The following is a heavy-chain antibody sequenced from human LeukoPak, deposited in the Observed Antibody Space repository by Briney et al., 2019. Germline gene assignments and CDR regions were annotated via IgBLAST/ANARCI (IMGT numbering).Heavy chain of an antibody. CDR2: INPNSGGT. CDR1: GYTFTGNY. J-gene: IGHJ5*02. Sequence: GASVKVSCKASGYTFTGNYIHWVRQAPGQGLEWMGWINPNSGGTNYAQKFQGRVTMTRDTSISTAYMELSRLRSDDTAVYYCARVATGSSWYPNWFDPWGQGTLVTVSS. V-gene: IGHV1-2*02. CDR3: ARVATGSSWYPNWFDP. D-gene: IGHD6-13*01.